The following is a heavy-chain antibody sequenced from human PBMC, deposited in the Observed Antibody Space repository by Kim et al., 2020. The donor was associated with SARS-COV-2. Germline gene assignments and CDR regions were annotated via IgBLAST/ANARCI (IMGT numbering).Heavy chain of an antibody. J-gene: IGHJ4*02. V-gene: IGHV4-34*01. CDR2: INHTGSV. Sequence: SETLSLTCAVYGDSLSGFFWRWIRQPPGGGLEWIGEINHTGSVNYNPSLKGRATISIDTSKNQFSLKLTSVTAVDTAIYYCARERRDESGSYYYFDYWGQGILVTVSS. CDR3: ARERRDESGSYYYFDY. CDR1: GDSLSGFF. D-gene: IGHD2-15*01.